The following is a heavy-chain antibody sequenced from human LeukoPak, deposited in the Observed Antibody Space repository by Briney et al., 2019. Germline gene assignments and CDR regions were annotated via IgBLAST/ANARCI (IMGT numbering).Heavy chain of an antibody. V-gene: IGHV3-30*18. Sequence: GRSLRLSCAASGFTFGSYGMHWVRQAPGKGLEWVAVISYDGSNKYYADSVKGRFTISRDNSKNTLYLQMNSLRAEDTAVYYCAKTLTYSGYEDFDYWGQGTLVTVSS. CDR3: AKTLTYSGYEDFDY. D-gene: IGHD5-12*01. CDR1: GFTFGSYG. CDR2: ISYDGSNK. J-gene: IGHJ4*02.